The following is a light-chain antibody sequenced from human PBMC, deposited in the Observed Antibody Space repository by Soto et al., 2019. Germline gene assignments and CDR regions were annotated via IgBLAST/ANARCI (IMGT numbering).Light chain of an antibody. V-gene: IGLV2-23*01. Sequence: QSVLTQPASVSGSPGQSITNSCTGTSSDVGTYNLVSWYQQHPGKAPKLMVYEGTKRPSGVSNRFSGSKSGNTASLTISGLQAEDEADYYCCSYVGSSTYVFGTGTKVTVL. CDR1: SSDVGTYNL. J-gene: IGLJ1*01. CDR3: CSYVGSSTYV. CDR2: EGT.